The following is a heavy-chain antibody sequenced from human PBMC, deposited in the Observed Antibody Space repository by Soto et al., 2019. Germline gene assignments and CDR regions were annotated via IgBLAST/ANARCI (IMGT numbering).Heavy chain of an antibody. Sequence: GGSLRLSCAASGFTVSSNYMSWVRQAPGKGLEWVSVIYSGGSTYYADSVKGRFTISRDNSKNTLYLQMNSLRAEDTAVYYCARDGSRDYYDSSGYYYWGQGTLVTVSS. J-gene: IGHJ4*02. V-gene: IGHV3-66*01. CDR2: IYSGGST. CDR3: ARDGSRDYYDSSGYYY. CDR1: GFTVSSNY. D-gene: IGHD3-22*01.